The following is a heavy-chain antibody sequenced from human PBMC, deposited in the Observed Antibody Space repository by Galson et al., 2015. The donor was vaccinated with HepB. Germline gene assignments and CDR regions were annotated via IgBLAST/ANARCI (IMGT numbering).Heavy chain of an antibody. J-gene: IGHJ5*02. CDR1: GFTFDDYA. CDR2: ISWNSGSI. V-gene: IGHV3-9*01. Sequence: SLRLSCAASGFTFDDYAMHWVRQAPGKGLEWVSGISWNSGSIGYADSVKGRFTISRDNAKNSLYLQMNSLRAEDTALYYCAKDKDRQQLVGWFDPWGQGTLVTVSS. CDR3: AKDKDRQQLVGWFDP. D-gene: IGHD6-13*01.